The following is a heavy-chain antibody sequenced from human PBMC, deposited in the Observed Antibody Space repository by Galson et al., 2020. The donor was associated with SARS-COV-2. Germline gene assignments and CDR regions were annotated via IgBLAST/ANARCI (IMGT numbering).Heavy chain of an antibody. CDR3: ARAPSSYYGSGPGGMDV. V-gene: IGHV4-34*01. D-gene: IGHD3-10*01. Sequence: SETLSLTCAVYGGSFSGYYWSWIRQPPGKGLECIGEINHSGSTNYNPSLKSRVTISVDTSKNQFSLKLSSVTAADTAVYYCARAPSSYYGSGPGGMDVWGQGTTVTVSS. CDR2: INHSGST. J-gene: IGHJ6*02. CDR1: GGSFSGYY.